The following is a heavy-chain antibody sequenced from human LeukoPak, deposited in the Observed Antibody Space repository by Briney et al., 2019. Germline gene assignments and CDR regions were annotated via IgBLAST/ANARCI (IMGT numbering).Heavy chain of an antibody. J-gene: IGHJ4*02. D-gene: IGHD3-10*01. CDR3: ARERVTMVRGVIIRYFDY. Sequence: PSETLSPTCTVSGGSISSYYWSWIRQPAGKELEWIGRIYTSGSTNYNPSLKSRVTMSVDTSKNQFSLKLSSVTAADTAVYYCARERVTMVRGVIIRYFDYWGQGTLVTVSS. CDR2: IYTSGST. CDR1: GGSISSYY. V-gene: IGHV4-4*07.